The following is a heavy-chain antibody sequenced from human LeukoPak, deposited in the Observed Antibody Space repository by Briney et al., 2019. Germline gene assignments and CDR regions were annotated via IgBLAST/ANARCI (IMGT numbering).Heavy chain of an antibody. Sequence: GESLKISCKASGYIFTNYWIGWVRQMPGKGLEWMAIIYPANSDTRYSPSFQGQVTISADKSISTAYLQWSSLKASDTAMYYCARRAGTYRDAFDIWGQGTMVTVSS. CDR2: IYPANSDT. CDR3: ARRAGTYRDAFDI. CDR1: GYIFTNYW. J-gene: IGHJ3*02. D-gene: IGHD1-14*01. V-gene: IGHV5-51*01.